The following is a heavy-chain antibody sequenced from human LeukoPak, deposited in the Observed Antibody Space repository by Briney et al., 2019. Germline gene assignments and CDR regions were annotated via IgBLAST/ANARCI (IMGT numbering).Heavy chain of an antibody. Sequence: GGSLRLSCAASGFTFSSYSMSWVRQASGKGLEWVSYISSSSSTIYYADSVKGRFTISRDNAKNSLYLQMNSLRAEDTAVYYCARGYYYDSRGYYYWGQGTLVTVSS. CDR1: GFTFSSYS. D-gene: IGHD3-22*01. CDR3: ARGYYYDSRGYYY. V-gene: IGHV3-48*01. CDR2: ISSSSSTI. J-gene: IGHJ4*02.